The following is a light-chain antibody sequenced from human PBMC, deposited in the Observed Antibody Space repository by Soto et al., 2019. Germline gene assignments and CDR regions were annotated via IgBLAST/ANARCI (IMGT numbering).Light chain of an antibody. CDR2: TAS. J-gene: IGKJ5*01. Sequence: EIVLTQSPGTLSLSPGERATLSCRASQSIGSNWLAWYQQKPGQAPRLLIYTASRRATGIPDRFNGSGSGTDFTLTISRLAPEDFGVYYCQQYGGSPSITFGQGTRLEIK. V-gene: IGKV3-20*01. CDR3: QQYGGSPSIT. CDR1: QSIGSNW.